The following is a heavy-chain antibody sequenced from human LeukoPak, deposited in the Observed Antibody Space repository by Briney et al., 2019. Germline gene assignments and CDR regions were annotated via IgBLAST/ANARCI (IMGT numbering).Heavy chain of an antibody. CDR2: IYYSGST. CDR1: GGSISSSSYY. Sequence: SETLSLTCTVSGGSISSSSYYWGWIRQPPGKGLEWIGSIYYSGSTYYNPSLKSRVTISVDTSKNQFSLKLSSVTAADTAVYYCARGEPGYQLLGGLNWFDPWGQGTLVTVSS. V-gene: IGHV4-39*07. D-gene: IGHD2-2*01. CDR3: ARGEPGYQLLGGLNWFDP. J-gene: IGHJ5*02.